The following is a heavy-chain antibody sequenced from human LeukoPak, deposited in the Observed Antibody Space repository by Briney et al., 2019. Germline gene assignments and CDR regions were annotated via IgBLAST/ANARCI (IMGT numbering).Heavy chain of an antibody. CDR2: IKQDGSEK. V-gene: IGHV3-7*01. D-gene: IGHD3-22*01. CDR3: ARVGIAYYYDSSGYYTDF. CDR1: GFTFCDAW. Sequence: GGSLRLSCAASGFTFCDAWMSWVRKAPGKGMEWVANIKQDGSEKYYVDSVKGRFTISRDNAKNSLYLQMNSLRAEDTAVYYCARVGIAYYYDSSGYYTDFWGQGTLVTVSS. J-gene: IGHJ4*02.